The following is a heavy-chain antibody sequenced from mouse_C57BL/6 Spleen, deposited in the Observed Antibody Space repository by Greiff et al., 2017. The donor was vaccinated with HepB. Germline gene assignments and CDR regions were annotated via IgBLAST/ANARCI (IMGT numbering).Heavy chain of an antibody. V-gene: IGHV1-69*01. D-gene: IGHD3-3*01. CDR1: GYTFTSYW. J-gene: IGHJ1*03. CDR2: IDPSDSYT. Sequence: QVQLQQPGAELVMPGASVKLSCKASGYTFTSYWMHWVKQRPGQGLEWIGEIDPSDSYTNYNQKFKGKSTLTVDKSSSTAYMQLSSLTSEDSAVYYCASRDWYFDVWGTGTTVTVSS. CDR3: ASRDWYFDV.